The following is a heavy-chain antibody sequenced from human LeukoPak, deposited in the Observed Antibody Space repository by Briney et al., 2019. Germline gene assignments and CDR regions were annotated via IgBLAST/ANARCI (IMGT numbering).Heavy chain of an antibody. V-gene: IGHV4-4*07. CDR2: FYINGRT. Sequence: SETLSLTCSVSGDSIRNYYWSWIRQSAGKGLEWIGRFYINGRTNYTPSLQSRVSLSGDTSKNQLSLRLTSVTAADTAVYYCVRELRSRDASHYYYMDVWCKGTTVTVSS. CDR3: VRELRSRDASHYYYMDV. CDR1: GDSIRNYY. D-gene: IGHD2-15*01. J-gene: IGHJ6*03.